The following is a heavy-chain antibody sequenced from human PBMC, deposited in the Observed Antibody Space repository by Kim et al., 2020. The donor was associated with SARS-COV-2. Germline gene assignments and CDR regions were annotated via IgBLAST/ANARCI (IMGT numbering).Heavy chain of an antibody. V-gene: IGHV1-2*02. CDR2: KPNRGGT. Sequence: KPNRGGTNYAQKFPGRITMTRDTSISTAYMELGRLRSDDTAVYYCARSWDYWGQGTLVTVSS. J-gene: IGHJ4*02. CDR3: ARSWDY.